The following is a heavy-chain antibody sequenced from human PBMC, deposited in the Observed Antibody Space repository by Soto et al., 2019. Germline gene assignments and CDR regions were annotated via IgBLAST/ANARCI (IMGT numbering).Heavy chain of an antibody. D-gene: IGHD2-8*02. J-gene: IGHJ5*02. Sequence: QVHLEQSGAEVKKPGSSVNVSCKFSGGTFSSYVIIWVRQAPGQGLVWMGGIIPVSGTANYAQKFHGRVTISADAATNTAYMELSSGRFDDTAVHYCATVDRSVALVGWFDPWGQGTLVTVSS. CDR1: GGTFSSYV. CDR3: ATVDRSVALVGWFDP. V-gene: IGHV1-69*01. CDR2: IIPVSGTA.